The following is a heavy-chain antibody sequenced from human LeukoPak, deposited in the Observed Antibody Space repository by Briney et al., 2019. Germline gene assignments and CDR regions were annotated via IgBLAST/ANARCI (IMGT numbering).Heavy chain of an antibody. Sequence: ASVKVSCKASGYTFTDYYIHWVRQAPGQGLEWMGWINPNSGNTNYAQKLQGRVTMTTDTSTSTAYMELRSLRSDDTAVYYCARVRGSGSYYNGGYYYYYMDVWGKGTTVTISS. J-gene: IGHJ6*03. CDR2: INPNSGNT. V-gene: IGHV1-18*04. CDR3: ARVRGSGSYYNGGYYYYYMDV. CDR1: GYTFTDYY. D-gene: IGHD3-10*01.